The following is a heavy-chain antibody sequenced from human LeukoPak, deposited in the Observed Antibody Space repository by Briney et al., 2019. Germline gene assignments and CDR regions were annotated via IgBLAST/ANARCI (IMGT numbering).Heavy chain of an antibody. J-gene: IGHJ5*02. V-gene: IGHV3-30*02. D-gene: IGHD2-21*01. CDR1: GFTFSNYA. CDR3: AKSVVVRSLVGFDP. Sequence: GGSLRLSCAPSGFTFSNYAMHWVRQGPGKGLEWVAFIQSDGSNTYYTDSVKGRFTISRDNSKNTLYLQMNSLRAEDTAVYYCAKSVVVRSLVGFDPWGQGTLVTVSS. CDR2: IQSDGSNT.